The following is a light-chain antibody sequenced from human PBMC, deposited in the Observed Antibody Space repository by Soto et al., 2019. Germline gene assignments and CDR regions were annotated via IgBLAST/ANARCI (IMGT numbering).Light chain of an antibody. CDR2: GAS. CDR3: QQYRTSPPT. Sequence: EIVVTQSPGILSFSPGERATLSCRASQRVSSTYLAWYHQNPCQAPGPLLYGASNRASGIPDRFAGSGSGPDLTLTISRLETEDFAVYYCQQYRTSPPTFGGGTTVDIK. J-gene: IGKJ4*01. V-gene: IGKV3-20*01. CDR1: QRVSSTY.